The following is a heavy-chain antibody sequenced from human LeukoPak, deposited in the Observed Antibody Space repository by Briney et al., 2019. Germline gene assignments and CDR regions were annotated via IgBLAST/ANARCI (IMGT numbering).Heavy chain of an antibody. CDR2: INPSTGGT. D-gene: IGHD1-14*01. Sequence: ASVKVSCKASGYTFTDNYIHWLRQALGQGLESMGWINPSTGGTNYAQKFQGRVTMTRDTSVNTAYMQLYRLTSDDTAVYYCASTPNLNYFDYWGQGTLVTVSS. V-gene: IGHV1-2*02. J-gene: IGHJ4*02. CDR3: ASTPNLNYFDY. CDR1: GYTFTDNY.